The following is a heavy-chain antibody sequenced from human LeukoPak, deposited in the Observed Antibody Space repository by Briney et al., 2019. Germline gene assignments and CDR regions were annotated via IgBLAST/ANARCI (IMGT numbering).Heavy chain of an antibody. CDR3: ARGLRTRGSCLLDY. CDR2: ISDIGSI. Sequence: PSETLSLTCTVSGGSISSYYWSWIRQPPGKGLEWIAYISDIGSINYNPSLKSRVTISVDTSKNQFSLKLSSVTAADTAVYYCARGLRTRGSCLLDYWGQGTLVTVSS. V-gene: IGHV4-59*12. D-gene: IGHD1-26*01. CDR1: GGSISSYY. J-gene: IGHJ4*02.